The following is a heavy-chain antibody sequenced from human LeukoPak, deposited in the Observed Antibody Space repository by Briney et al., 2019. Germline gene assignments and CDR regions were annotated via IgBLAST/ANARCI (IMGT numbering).Heavy chain of an antibody. CDR2: IIGSGGYT. CDR3: VKLRGIYLDFVY. J-gene: IGHJ4*02. CDR1: GFTFSSYA. V-gene: IGHV3-23*01. Sequence: GGSLRLSCAASGFTFSSYAMSWVRQAPGKGLEWVSAIIGSGGYTYYADSVKGRFTISRDNSKNTLSLQMDSLRAEDTAVYYCVKLRGIYLDFVYWGQGTLVTVSS. D-gene: IGHD1-26*01.